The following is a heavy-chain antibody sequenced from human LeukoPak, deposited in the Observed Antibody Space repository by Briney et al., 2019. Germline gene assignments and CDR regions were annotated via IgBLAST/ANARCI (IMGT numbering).Heavy chain of an antibody. Sequence: GGSLRLSCSASGFIFSPYTMHWVRQAPGKGLECVSSISSEGKTTYYADSVKGRLTISRDNSKNTLYLQMSSLGPEDTAVYYCVKDRWVDHWGQGTLVTVSS. CDR1: GFIFSPYT. D-gene: IGHD6-13*01. CDR2: ISSEGKTT. J-gene: IGHJ4*02. V-gene: IGHV3-64D*06. CDR3: VKDRWVDH.